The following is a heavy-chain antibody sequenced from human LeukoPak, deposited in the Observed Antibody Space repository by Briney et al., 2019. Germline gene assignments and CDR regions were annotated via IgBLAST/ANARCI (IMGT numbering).Heavy chain of an antibody. CDR1: GFTVGSNT. CDR2: IYSGGST. Sequence: PGGSLRLSCAASGFTVGSNTMSWVRQAPGKGLEWVSIIYSGGSTSYADSVKGRFTISRDNSKNTLYLQMNSLRTEDTAVYYCARGGSYFDISGYYFHWRQGTLVTVSS. J-gene: IGHJ4*02. V-gene: IGHV3-66*01. D-gene: IGHD3-22*01. CDR3: ARGGSYFDISGYYFH.